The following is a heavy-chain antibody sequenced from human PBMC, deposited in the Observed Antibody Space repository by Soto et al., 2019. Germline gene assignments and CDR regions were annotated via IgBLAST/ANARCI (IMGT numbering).Heavy chain of an antibody. V-gene: IGHV3-30*03. CDR3: VSDRGYGHAAVPYS. CDR2: ISYDGGLQ. Sequence: QAHLVESGGGVVQPGRSLRLSCAASGFTFTSYGMHWVRQAPGTRLEWVAVISYDGGLQHYADSVKGRFTISRDNSKNIVVLQMNSLRAEDTAVYYCVSDRGYGHAAVPYSWGQGTLVSVSS. J-gene: IGHJ4*02. D-gene: IGHD5-18*01. CDR1: GFTFTSYG.